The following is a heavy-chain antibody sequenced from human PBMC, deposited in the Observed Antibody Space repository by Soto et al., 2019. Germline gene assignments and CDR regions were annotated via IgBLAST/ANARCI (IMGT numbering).Heavy chain of an antibody. CDR2: INIGNGNT. J-gene: IGHJ5*02. Sequence: ASVKVSCKASGYTFTYYPIHWVRQAPGQRLEWMGWINIGNGNTASSQKFQDRVTITRETSASTAYMELTSLRSEDTAVYYCAREPLCGGRCYDNYFDPWGQGTLVTVSS. CDR3: AREPLCGGRCYDNYFDP. D-gene: IGHD2-15*01. CDR1: GYTFTYYP. V-gene: IGHV1-3*04.